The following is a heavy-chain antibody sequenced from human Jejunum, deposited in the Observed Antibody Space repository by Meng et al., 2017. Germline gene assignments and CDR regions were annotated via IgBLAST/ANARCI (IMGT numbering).Heavy chain of an antibody. CDR3: ARKGGTYSTGHFPHFDY. CDR1: GDSISSDNW. Sequence: QGRWQGSGPGLVKPSGTLSLTCAVSGDSISSDNWWSWVRQPPGKGPEWIGDIFRTGTSNYSPSLRSRVAIYMDKSKNQFSLSLNSVTAADTAVYYCARKGGTYSTGHFPHFDYWGQGTLVTVSS. J-gene: IGHJ4*02. D-gene: IGHD6-19*01. CDR2: IFRTGTS. V-gene: IGHV4-4*02.